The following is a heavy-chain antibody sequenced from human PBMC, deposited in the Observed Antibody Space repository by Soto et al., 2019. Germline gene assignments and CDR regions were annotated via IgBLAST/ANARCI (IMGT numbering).Heavy chain of an antibody. CDR2: ISNSGSRT. Sequence: PGGSLRLSCVVSGLTFGTHAMSWVRQAPGKGLEWLSVISNSGSRTYYADSVKGRFTISRDNSNNALYLQMNSLRAEDTAVYYCARDHYSGDPTFAWCDPWGQGTLITVSS. CDR1: GLTFGTHA. CDR3: ARDHYSGDPTFAWCDP. J-gene: IGHJ5*02. D-gene: IGHD1-26*01. V-gene: IGHV3-23*01.